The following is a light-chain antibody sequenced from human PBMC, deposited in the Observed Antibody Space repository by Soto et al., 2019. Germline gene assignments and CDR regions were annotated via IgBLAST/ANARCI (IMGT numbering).Light chain of an antibody. CDR2: ATS. J-gene: IGKJ1*01. CDR1: QGIRND. CDR3: LQHNSYPRT. Sequence: DIQMTQSPSSLSASVGDRVTITCRASQGIRNDLSWYQQKPGKAPKRLIFATSSLQSGVPSRFSGSGSGTEFTLTISSLQPEDFATYYCLQHNSYPRTFDQGTKVEIK. V-gene: IGKV1-17*01.